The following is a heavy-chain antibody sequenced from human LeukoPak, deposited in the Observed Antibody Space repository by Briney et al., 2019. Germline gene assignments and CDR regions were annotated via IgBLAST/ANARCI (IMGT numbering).Heavy chain of an antibody. D-gene: IGHD3-3*01. CDR3: ARVSPVLRFLEWYDTGYYLDY. CDR1: GFTFSSYW. J-gene: IGHJ4*02. CDR2: IKQDGSEK. Sequence: GGSLRLSCAASGFTFSSYWMSWVRQAPGKGLEWVANIKQDGSEKYYVDSVKGRFTISRDNAKNSLYLQMNSLRAEDTAVYYCARVSPVLRFLEWYDTGYYLDYWGQGTLVTVSS. V-gene: IGHV3-7*01.